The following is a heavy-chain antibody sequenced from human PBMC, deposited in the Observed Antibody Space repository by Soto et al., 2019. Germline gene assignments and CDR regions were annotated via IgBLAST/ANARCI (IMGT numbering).Heavy chain of an antibody. Sequence: SETLSLTCTVSGGSITTGGSYWSWIRQHPGKGLEWIGNTYHSGNTYYNPSLKSRLTISVDTSKNHFSLMVDSVTAADTAVYYCARARFQVLYGKPYFDSWGQGTLVTVSS. V-gene: IGHV4-31*03. CDR3: ARARFQVLYGKPYFDS. J-gene: IGHJ4*02. D-gene: IGHD2-2*02. CDR2: TYHSGNT. CDR1: GGSITTGGSY.